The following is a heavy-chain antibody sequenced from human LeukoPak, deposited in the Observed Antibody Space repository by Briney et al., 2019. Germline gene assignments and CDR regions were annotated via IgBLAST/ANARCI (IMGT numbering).Heavy chain of an antibody. CDR3: ARSLTIGYCSGGSCRPYYYYMDV. V-gene: IGHV1-46*01. D-gene: IGHD2-15*01. J-gene: IGHJ6*03. CDR1: GYTFTGYY. Sequence: ASVKVSCKASGYTFTGYYMHWVRQAPGQGLEWMGIINPDGGRTSYAQKFQGRVTMTRDTSTSTVYMELSSLRSEDTAVYYCARSLTIGYCSGGSCRPYYYYMDVWGKGTTVTVSS. CDR2: INPDGGRT.